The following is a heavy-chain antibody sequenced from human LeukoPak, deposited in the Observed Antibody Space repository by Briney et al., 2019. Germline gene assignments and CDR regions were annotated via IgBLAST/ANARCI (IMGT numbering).Heavy chain of an antibody. J-gene: IGHJ3*02. D-gene: IGHD2-15*01. Sequence: HSGGSLRLSCAASGFTFSSYWMSWVRQAPGKGLEWVANIKQDGSEKYYVDSVKGRFTISRDNAKNSLYLQMNSLRAEDTAVYYCARDDPYDSDAFDIWGQGTMVTVPS. CDR3: ARDDPYDSDAFDI. CDR1: GFTFSSYW. V-gene: IGHV3-7*01. CDR2: IKQDGSEK.